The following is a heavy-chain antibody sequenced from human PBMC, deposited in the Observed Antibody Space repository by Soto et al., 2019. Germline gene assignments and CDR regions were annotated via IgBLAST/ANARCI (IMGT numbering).Heavy chain of an antibody. D-gene: IGHD6-13*01. V-gene: IGHV3-48*01. CDR2: ISSSSSTI. CDR3: ASRASDGSSWFGPWTR. J-gene: IGHJ4*02. CDR1: GFTFSSYS. Sequence: EVQLVESGGGLVQPGGSLRLSCAASGFTFSSYSMNWVRQAPGKGLEWVSYISSSSSTIYYADSVKGRFTISRDNAKNSLYLQMNSLRAEDTAVYYCASRASDGSSWFGPWTRWGQGTLVTVSS.